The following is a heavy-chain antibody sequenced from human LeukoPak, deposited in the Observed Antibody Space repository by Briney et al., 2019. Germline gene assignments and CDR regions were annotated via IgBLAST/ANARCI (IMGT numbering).Heavy chain of an antibody. CDR3: ARGGHCSSTSCYRSEFDP. Sequence: GASVKVSCKASGYTFTSYDINWVRQATGQGLGWLAWMNPNSGNTGYAQKFQGRVTITRNTSISTAYMELSSLRSEDTAVYYCARGGHCSSTSCYRSEFDPWGQGTLVTVSS. CDR1: GYTFTSYD. J-gene: IGHJ5*02. V-gene: IGHV1-8*03. CDR2: MNPNSGNT. D-gene: IGHD2-2*01.